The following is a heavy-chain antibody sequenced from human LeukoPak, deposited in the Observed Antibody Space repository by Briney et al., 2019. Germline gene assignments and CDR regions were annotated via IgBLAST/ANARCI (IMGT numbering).Heavy chain of an antibody. V-gene: IGHV4-34*01. CDR3: ARGVYSGYVLGFDY. D-gene: IGHD5-12*01. J-gene: IGHJ4*02. CDR1: GGSFSGYY. CDR2: INHSGST. Sequence: SETLSLTCAVYGGSFSGYYWSWIRQPPGKGLEWIGEINHSGSTNYNPSLKSRVTISVDTSKNQFSLKLSSVTAADTAVYYCARGVYSGYVLGFDYWGQGTLVIVSS.